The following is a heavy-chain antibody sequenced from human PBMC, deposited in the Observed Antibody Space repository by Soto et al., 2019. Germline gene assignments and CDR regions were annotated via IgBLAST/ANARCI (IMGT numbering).Heavy chain of an antibody. D-gene: IGHD2-8*01. CDR1: GGTFSSYA. CDR3: ARAGVGGDYNYGMDV. J-gene: IGHJ6*02. Sequence: SVKVSCKASGGTFSSYAISWVRQAPGQGLEWMGGIIPIFGTANYAQKFQGRVTITADESTRTAYMELSRLRSEDTDVYYSARAGVGGDYNYGMDVWGQGTTVTVS. V-gene: IGHV1-69*13. CDR2: IIPIFGTA.